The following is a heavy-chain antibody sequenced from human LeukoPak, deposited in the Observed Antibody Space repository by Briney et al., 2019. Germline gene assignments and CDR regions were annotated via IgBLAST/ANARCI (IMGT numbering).Heavy chain of an antibody. V-gene: IGHV4-59*12. CDR1: GGSISSYY. D-gene: IGHD4-11*01. CDR2: IYYSGST. CDR3: ARGIYSNSYYFDY. Sequence: SETLSLTCTVSGGSISSYYWSWIRQPPGKGLEWIGYIYYSGSTNYNPSLKSRVTISVDKSKNQFSLKLSSVTAADTAVYYCARGIYSNSYYFDYWGQGTLVTVSS. J-gene: IGHJ4*02.